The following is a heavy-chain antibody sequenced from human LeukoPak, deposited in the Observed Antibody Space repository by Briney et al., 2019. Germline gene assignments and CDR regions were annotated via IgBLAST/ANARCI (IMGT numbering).Heavy chain of an antibody. J-gene: IGHJ6*02. CDR1: GFMFRDAA. CDR2: IASSGLNT. CDR3: ARDRWLAYYYHGMDV. D-gene: IGHD6-19*01. Sequence: GGSLRLSCAASGFMFRDAAMTWVRQAPGKGLEWVSLIASSGLNTYYADSVRGRFTISRDNSKNTLSLQMNSLRAEDTAIYYCARDRWLAYYYHGMDVWGQGTTVTVSS. V-gene: IGHV3-23*01.